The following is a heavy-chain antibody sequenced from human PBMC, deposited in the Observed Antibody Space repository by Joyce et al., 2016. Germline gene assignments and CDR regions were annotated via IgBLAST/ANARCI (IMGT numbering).Heavy chain of an antibody. D-gene: IGHD3-22*01. CDR1: GFTFIAYN. CDR2: ISTSSNTI. Sequence: EVQLVESGGGLVEPGGSLRLSCAASGFTFIAYNMNWVRQAPGKGPEWIAYISTSSNTIYYADSVKGRFTISRDNAKKSLYLQMDSLRAEDTAVYYCARYGVLYYYDTSGYPQPFDSWGQGTLVTVSP. J-gene: IGHJ4*02. CDR3: ARYGVLYYYDTSGYPQPFDS. V-gene: IGHV3-48*01.